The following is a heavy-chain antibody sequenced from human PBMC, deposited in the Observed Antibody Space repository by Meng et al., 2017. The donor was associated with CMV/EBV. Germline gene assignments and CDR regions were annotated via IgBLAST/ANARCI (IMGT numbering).Heavy chain of an antibody. J-gene: IGHJ4*02. D-gene: IGHD2-2*01. CDR1: GFTFSSYD. Sequence: GESLKISCAASGFTFSSYDMHWVRQATGKGLEWVAFIRYDGSSTYSSDSVKGRFTISRDNSKNTMYLQMNSLTTEDTAIYYCAKDLWVRQLNTSPSFGYWGQGTLVTVSS. CDR3: AKDLWVRQLNTSPSFGY. CDR2: IRYDGSST. V-gene: IGHV3-30*02.